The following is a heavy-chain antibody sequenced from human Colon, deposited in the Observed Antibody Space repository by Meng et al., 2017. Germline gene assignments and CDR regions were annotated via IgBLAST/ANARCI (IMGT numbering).Heavy chain of an antibody. V-gene: IGHV3-21*06. CDR1: GFTLIIYS. D-gene: IGHD2-15*01. Sequence: LVESVGGLVTPGGYLGPPCAGSGFTLIIYSMNWVRQAPGKGPEWVSLSSITTTNVYYADSVKGRFTISRDNAKNTLYLQMNSLRAEDTAVYYCARDGGHRGDYWGQGTLVTVSS. CDR3: ARDGGHRGDY. CDR2: SSITTTNV. J-gene: IGHJ4*02.